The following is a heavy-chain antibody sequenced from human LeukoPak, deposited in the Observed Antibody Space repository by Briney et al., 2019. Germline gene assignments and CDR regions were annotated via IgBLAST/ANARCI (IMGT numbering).Heavy chain of an antibody. V-gene: IGHV3-7*01. CDR2: IKQDGSEK. J-gene: IGHJ4*02. CDR1: GFTFSSYW. CDR3: ARGYYDRSGSPFDY. D-gene: IGHD3-22*01. Sequence: GGSLRLSCAASGFTFSSYWMSWVRQAPGKGLEWVANIKQDGSEKYYVDSVKGRFTISRDSAKNSLFLQMNSLRAEDTAVYYCARGYYDRSGSPFDYWGQGTLVTVSS.